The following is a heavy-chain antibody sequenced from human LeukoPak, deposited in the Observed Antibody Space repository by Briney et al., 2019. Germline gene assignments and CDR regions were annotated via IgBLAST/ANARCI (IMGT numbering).Heavy chain of an antibody. V-gene: IGHV3-9*01. CDR1: GFTFDYYA. CDR2: NSWNSGSI. D-gene: IGHD3-22*01. CDR3: SRRVYYYSTSNWFDP. J-gene: IGHJ5*02. Sequence: GGSLRLSCGASGFTFDYYAMHWVRPAPGKGLEWVSGNSWNSGSIGQAVSVKGRFTISRDNDKNSLYLHMNSLRAEATALYYCSRRVYYYSTSNWFDPWGQGTLVTVSS.